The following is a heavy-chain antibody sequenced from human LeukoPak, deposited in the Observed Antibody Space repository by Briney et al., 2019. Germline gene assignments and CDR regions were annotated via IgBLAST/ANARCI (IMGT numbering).Heavy chain of an antibody. D-gene: IGHD6-13*01. Sequence: GGSLRLSCATSGFTFSMSAMHWVRLAPGKGLDWVAVISFNGGNKFYADSVKGRFSISRDNSKNTLYLQMNSLGLDDTAVYFCARGRAGIAAAGFDYWGQGTLVTVSS. CDR3: ARGRAGIAAAGFDY. V-gene: IGHV3-30-3*01. CDR1: GFTFSMSA. CDR2: ISFNGGNK. J-gene: IGHJ4*02.